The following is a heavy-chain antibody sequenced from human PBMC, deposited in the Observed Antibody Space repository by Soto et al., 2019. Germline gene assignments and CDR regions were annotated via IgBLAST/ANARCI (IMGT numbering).Heavy chain of an antibody. J-gene: IGHJ4*02. CDR2: INPTTGVT. V-gene: IGHV1-2*02. CDR1: GYTFTAYY. D-gene: IGHD1-1*01. CDR3: ARANWNDCPFDY. Sequence: QVQLVQSGAEVKKPGASVKVSCKASGYTFTAYYMHWVRQAPGQGLEWMGWINPTTGVTHYAQKFQRRVTMTRDTTISTAYMELSRLRSDDTAVYYCARANWNDCPFDYWGQGTLVTVSS.